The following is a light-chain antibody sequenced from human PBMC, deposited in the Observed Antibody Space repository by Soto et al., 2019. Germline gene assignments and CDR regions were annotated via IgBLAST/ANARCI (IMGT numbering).Light chain of an antibody. CDR1: SSKIGAGYD. CDR3: QSYDSSLSGYV. J-gene: IGLJ1*01. CDR2: GNS. V-gene: IGLV1-40*01. Sequence: QSVVTQPPPVSGAPGQRGTISCPGSSSKIGAGYDVHWYQQLPGTAPKLLIYGNSNRPSGVPDRFSGSKSGTSASLAITGLQAEDEADYYCQSYDSSLSGYVFGTGTKV.